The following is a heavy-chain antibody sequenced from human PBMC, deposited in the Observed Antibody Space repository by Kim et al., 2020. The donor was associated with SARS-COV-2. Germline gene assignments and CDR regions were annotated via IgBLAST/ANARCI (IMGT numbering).Heavy chain of an antibody. V-gene: IGHV4-31*02. CDR3: ARLNSGYIPLDH. CDR2: T. J-gene: IGHJ4*02. D-gene: IGHD5-12*01. Sequence: TYSHPDPKGRVTMSIDTSKNQLSLKLSSVTAADTAVYFCARLNSGYIPLDHWGLGTLVTVSS.